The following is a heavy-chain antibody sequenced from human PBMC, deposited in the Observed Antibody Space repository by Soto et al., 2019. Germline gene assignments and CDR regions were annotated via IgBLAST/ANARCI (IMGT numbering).Heavy chain of an antibody. J-gene: IGHJ6*02. D-gene: IGHD2-15*01. Sequence: ASVKVSCKSSGYSFAGYFVRWVRHAPGQGLEWMGWINPNNGDTSYSQKFQGRVSMTRDTPINTAYMELSSLTSDDTAVYYCARDFVGVVMDYGMDVWGQGTTVTVSS. CDR3: ARDFVGVVMDYGMDV. CDR1: GYSFAGYF. CDR2: INPNNGDT. V-gene: IGHV1-2*02.